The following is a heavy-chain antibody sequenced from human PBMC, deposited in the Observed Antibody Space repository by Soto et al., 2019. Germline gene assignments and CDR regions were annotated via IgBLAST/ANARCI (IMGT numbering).Heavy chain of an antibody. V-gene: IGHV3-23*01. D-gene: IGHD2-8*01. CDR2: IGGSGGGI. J-gene: IGHJ4*02. CDR1: VSSFSNMS. CDR3: ATDKKWGWAS. Sequence: WLCXRLSCSAGVSSFSNMSISVVRQAPGKGLEWVSSIGGSGGGITYADSMKGRFTISRDNSKNTLYLQINSLRAEDTAVYYCATDKKWGWASWGQGTLLKVYS.